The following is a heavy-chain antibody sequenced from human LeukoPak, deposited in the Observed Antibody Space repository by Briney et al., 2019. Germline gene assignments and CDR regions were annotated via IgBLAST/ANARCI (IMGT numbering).Heavy chain of an antibody. Sequence: GGSLRLSCAASGFTFDDYAMHWVRQAPGKGLEWVSGISWNSGSIGYADSVKGRFTISRDNAKNSLYLQMNSLRAEDMALYYCAKDMDYGSGRGPFNYWGQGTLVTVSS. J-gene: IGHJ4*02. V-gene: IGHV3-9*03. CDR3: AKDMDYGSGRGPFNY. CDR1: GFTFDDYA. D-gene: IGHD3-10*01. CDR2: ISWNSGSI.